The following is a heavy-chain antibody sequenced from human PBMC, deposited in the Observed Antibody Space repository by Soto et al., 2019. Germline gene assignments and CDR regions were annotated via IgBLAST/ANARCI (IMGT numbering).Heavy chain of an antibody. V-gene: IGHV3-23*01. CDR3: AKGTWSRKVPAATFDY. CDR2: ISGSGGST. Sequence: GGSLRLSCAASGFTFSSYAMSWVRQAPGKGLEWVSAISGSGGSTYYADSVKGRFTISRDNSKNTLYLQMNSLRAEDTAVYYCAKGTWSRKVPAATFDYWGQGTLVTVSS. D-gene: IGHD2-2*01. J-gene: IGHJ4*02. CDR1: GFTFSSYA.